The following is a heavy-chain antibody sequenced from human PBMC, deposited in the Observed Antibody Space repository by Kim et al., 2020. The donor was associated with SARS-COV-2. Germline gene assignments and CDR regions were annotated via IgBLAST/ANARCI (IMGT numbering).Heavy chain of an antibody. CDR2: LNKDGSET. V-gene: IGHV3-7*03. J-gene: IGHJ4*02. CDR1: GFTFTTYY. D-gene: IGHD2-8*01. Sequence: GGSLRLSCEASGFTFTTYYMAWVRQAPGKGLEWVATLNKDGSETYYVDSVKGRFTISRDNAKNSLYLQMNSLRVEDTAVYFCTRRTNGASDYWGQGTLV. CDR3: TRRTNGASDY.